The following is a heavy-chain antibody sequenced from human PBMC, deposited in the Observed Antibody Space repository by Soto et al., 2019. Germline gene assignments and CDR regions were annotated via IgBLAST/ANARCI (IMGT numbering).Heavy chain of an antibody. CDR1: GYTFTSYG. Sequence: GASVKASCKASGYTFTSYGISWVRQAHGQGLEWMGWISAYNGNTNYAQKLQGRVTMTTDTSKNQFSLKLSSVTAADTAVYYCARDRPRFLEWLLYPYYYYGMDVWGQGTTVTVSS. D-gene: IGHD3-3*01. J-gene: IGHJ6*02. V-gene: IGHV1-18*01. CDR3: ARDRPRFLEWLLYPYYYYGMDV. CDR2: ISAYNGNT.